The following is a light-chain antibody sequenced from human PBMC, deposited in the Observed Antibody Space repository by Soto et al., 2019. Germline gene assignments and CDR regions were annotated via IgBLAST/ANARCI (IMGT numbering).Light chain of an antibody. CDR2: GAS. CDR1: QSVSSSS. CDR3: QQYGTSRT. J-gene: IGKJ1*01. Sequence: EIVLTQSPGTLSLSPGERATLSCRASQSVSSSSLAWYQQKPGQAPRLLIYGASSRATGIPDRFSGSGSGTDFTLTISRLEPEDFAVYYCQQYGTSRTFGLGTKVE. V-gene: IGKV3-20*01.